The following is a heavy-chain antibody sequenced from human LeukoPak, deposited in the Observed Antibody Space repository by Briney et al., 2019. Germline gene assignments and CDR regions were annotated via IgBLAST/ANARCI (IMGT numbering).Heavy chain of an antibody. CDR2: IYSGGST. J-gene: IGHJ4*02. CDR1: GFNFNSYA. CDR3: ASSYNTPVGPGSSGSDY. D-gene: IGHD3-22*01. V-gene: IGHV3-53*01. Sequence: PGGSLRLSCAASGFNFNSYAMSWVRQAPGKGLEWVSVIYSGGSTYYADSVKGRFTISRDNSKNTLYLQMNSLRAEDTAVYYCASSYNTPVGPGSSGSDYWGQGTLVTVSS.